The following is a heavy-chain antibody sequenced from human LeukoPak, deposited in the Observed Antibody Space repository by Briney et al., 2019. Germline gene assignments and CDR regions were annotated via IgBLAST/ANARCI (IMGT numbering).Heavy chain of an antibody. D-gene: IGHD2-21*01. V-gene: IGHV3-7*04. J-gene: IGHJ4*02. CDR2: IMEDGSVQ. CDR1: GFTFKNAW. Sequence: PGGSLRLSCEASGFTFKNAWMIWVRQAPGKGLEWVACIMEDGSVQKYVDSVRGRFTISRDNARNSLYLQMNSLRVEDTAVYYCAKDRVGGALEFWGQGTLATVSS. CDR3: AKDRVGGALEF.